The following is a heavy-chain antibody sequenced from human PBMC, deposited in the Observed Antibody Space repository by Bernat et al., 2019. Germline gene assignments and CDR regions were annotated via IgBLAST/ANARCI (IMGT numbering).Heavy chain of an antibody. J-gene: IGHJ4*02. V-gene: IGHV3-30-3*01. CDR3: AREPSGGITIFGTLDY. CDR1: GFTFSSYA. D-gene: IGHD3-3*01. Sequence: QVQLVESGGGVVQPGRSLRLSCAASGFTFSSYAMHWVRQAPGKGLEWVAVLSYDGSTKYFADSVKGRFTISRDNSRNTLYLEMNSLRAEDTAVYYCAREPSGGITIFGTLDYWGQGTLVTVSS. CDR2: LSYDGSTK.